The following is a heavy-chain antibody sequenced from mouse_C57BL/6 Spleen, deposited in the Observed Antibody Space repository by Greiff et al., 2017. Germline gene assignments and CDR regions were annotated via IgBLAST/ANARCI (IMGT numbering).Heavy chain of an antibody. CDR2: IYPRSGNT. Sequence: QVQLQQSGAELARPGASVKLSCKASGYTFTSYGISWVKQRPGQGLEWIGEIYPRSGNTYYNEKFKGKATLTADKSSSTAYMELRSLTSEDSAVYFCAREGRSAMVTKGYYFDYWGQGTTLTVSS. CDR3: AREGRSAMVTKGYYFDY. D-gene: IGHD2-2*01. CDR1: GYTFTSYG. V-gene: IGHV1-81*01. J-gene: IGHJ2*01.